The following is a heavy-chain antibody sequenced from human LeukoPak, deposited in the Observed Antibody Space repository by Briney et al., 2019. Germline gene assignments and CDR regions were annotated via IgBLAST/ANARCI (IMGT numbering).Heavy chain of an antibody. Sequence: RGASVKVSCKASGYTFTGYYMHWVRQAPGQGLEWMGWINPNSGGTNYAQKFQGRVTMTRDTSISTAYMKLSRLRSDDTAVYYCAREPRTISMTTVKYYYYYGMDVWGQGTTVTVSS. D-gene: IGHD4-11*01. J-gene: IGHJ6*02. CDR3: AREPRTISMTTVKYYYYYGMDV. V-gene: IGHV1-2*02. CDR2: INPNSGGT. CDR1: GYTFTGYY.